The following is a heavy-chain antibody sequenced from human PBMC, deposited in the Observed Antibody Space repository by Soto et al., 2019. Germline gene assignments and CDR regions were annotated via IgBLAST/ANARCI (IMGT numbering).Heavy chain of an antibody. Sequence: QVQLVQSGAEMKKPGASVKVSCKASGYTFTSYDIHWVRQATGQGLEWMGWMNPDSGNTGQSKQFQGRVTMTRDTSISTAYMEMSTLRFEDTAVYYCARGRFRRTWFDPRGQGALVTVSS. CDR3: ARGRFRRTWFDP. CDR2: MNPDSGNT. J-gene: IGHJ5*02. CDR1: GYTFTSYD. V-gene: IGHV1-8*01. D-gene: IGHD3-16*01.